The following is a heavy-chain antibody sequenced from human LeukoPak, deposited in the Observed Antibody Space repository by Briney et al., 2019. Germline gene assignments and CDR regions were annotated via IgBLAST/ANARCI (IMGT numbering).Heavy chain of an antibody. D-gene: IGHD2-15*01. Sequence: NSSETLSLTCAVSGGSISSGGYSWSWIRQPPGKGLEWIGYIYHSGSTYYNPSLKSRVTISVDRSKNQFSLKLSSVTAADTAVYYCARVGDMVVVVVPDAFDIWGQGTMVTVSS. CDR2: IYHSGST. CDR3: ARVGDMVVVVVPDAFDI. J-gene: IGHJ3*02. V-gene: IGHV4-30-2*01. CDR1: GGSISSGGYS.